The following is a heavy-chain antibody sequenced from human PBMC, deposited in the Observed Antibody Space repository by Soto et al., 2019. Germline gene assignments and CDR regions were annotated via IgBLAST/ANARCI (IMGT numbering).Heavy chain of an antibody. CDR2: IYYSGST. CDR1: GGSISSYY. J-gene: IGHJ3*02. D-gene: IGHD6-13*01. CDR3: ARHRIAAASGAFDI. Sequence: QVQLQESGPGLVKPSETLSLTCTVSGGSISSYYWSWIRQPPGKGLEWIGHIYYSGSTNYNPSLKGRVTISVDSSKNQFSLRLSSVTAADTAVYHCARHRIAAASGAFDIWGLGTMVTVSS. V-gene: IGHV4-59*08.